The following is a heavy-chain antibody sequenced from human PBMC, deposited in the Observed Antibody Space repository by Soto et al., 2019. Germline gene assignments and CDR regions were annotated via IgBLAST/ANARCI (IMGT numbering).Heavy chain of an antibody. D-gene: IGHD6-13*01. CDR3: ASQSRVGPAGISSYYYYGMDV. CDR2: ISAYNGNT. CDR1: GCTFTSYG. J-gene: IGHJ6*02. Sequence: GASVKVSCKASGCTFTSYGISWVRQAPGQGLEWMGWISAYNGNTNYAQKLQGRVTMTTDTSTSTAYMELRSLRSDDTAVYYCASQSRVGPAGISSYYYYGMDVWGQGTTVTVSS. V-gene: IGHV1-18*01.